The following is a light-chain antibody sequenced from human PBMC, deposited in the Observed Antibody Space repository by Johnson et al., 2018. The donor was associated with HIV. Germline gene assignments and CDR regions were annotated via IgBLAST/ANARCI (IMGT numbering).Light chain of an antibody. CDR2: DNN. CDR1: SSNIGNNY. CDR3: GTWHSALSGGGV. Sequence: QSVLTQPPSVSAAPGQKVTISCSGSSSNIGNNYVSWYQQLPGTAPKLLIYDNNKRPSGTPDRFSGSKSGTSATLGITGLQTGDEADYYCGTWHSALSGGGVFGTGTRVTVL. J-gene: IGLJ1*01. V-gene: IGLV1-51*01.